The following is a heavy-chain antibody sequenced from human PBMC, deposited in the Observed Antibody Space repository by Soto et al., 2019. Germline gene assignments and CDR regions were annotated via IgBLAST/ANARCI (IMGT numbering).Heavy chain of an antibody. D-gene: IGHD1-26*01. Sequence: QLQLQESGPGLVKPSETLSLTCTVSGGSISSRTSYWGWVRLPPGKGLEWIASIYDGGNSHYRPSIRSRVSISVDTSKNHLSLKLGSVTAADTAMYYCARHSGGSRHPDFDHWGQGTLVTVSS. V-gene: IGHV4-39*01. CDR2: IYDGGNS. CDR1: GGSISSRTSY. CDR3: ARHSGGSRHPDFDH. J-gene: IGHJ4*02.